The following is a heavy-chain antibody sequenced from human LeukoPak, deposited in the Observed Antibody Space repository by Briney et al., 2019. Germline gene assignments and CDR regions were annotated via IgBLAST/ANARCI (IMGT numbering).Heavy chain of an antibody. CDR3: VRDAPLATI. V-gene: IGHV3-48*03. CDR2: INSGGDTE. Sequence: GGSLRLSCAASGFXFSSSQMNGVRQAPGRGPEWVSHINSGGDTEYYAVSVRGRFTISRDNARSILYLQMNSLRVEDTAVYYCVRDAPLATIWGQGTLVTVSS. J-gene: IGHJ4*02. CDR1: GFXFSSSQ. D-gene: IGHD5-12*01.